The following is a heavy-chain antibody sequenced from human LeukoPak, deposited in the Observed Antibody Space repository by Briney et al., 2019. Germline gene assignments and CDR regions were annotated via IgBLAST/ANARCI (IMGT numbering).Heavy chain of an antibody. J-gene: IGHJ4*02. Sequence: GRSLRLSCAASGFTFSSYGMHWVRQAPGKGLVWVSRINNDGSTTTYADSVKGRFTISRDNAKNTLYLQMNSLRAEDTAVYYCTRDTRGTIGTTTLDYWGQGTLVTVSS. V-gene: IGHV3-74*01. D-gene: IGHD1-1*01. CDR3: TRDTRGTIGTTTLDY. CDR2: INNDGSTT. CDR1: GFTFSSYG.